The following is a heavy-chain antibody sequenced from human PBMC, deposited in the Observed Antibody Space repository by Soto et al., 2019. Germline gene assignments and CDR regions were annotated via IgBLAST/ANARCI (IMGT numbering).Heavy chain of an antibody. CDR1: TDSSSFTNSY. Sequence: SETLSLTCTVSTDSSSFTNSYWGWIRQPPGKGLQWIGSSSYNGRTFYNPSLKGRVVISFDTSKKQSSLQVTSVTAADTAVYFCARHRIEVVWRGFDFWGQGSPVTVSS. CDR2: SSYNGRT. D-gene: IGHD3-10*01. CDR3: ARHRIEVVWRGFDF. V-gene: IGHV4-39*01. J-gene: IGHJ4*02.